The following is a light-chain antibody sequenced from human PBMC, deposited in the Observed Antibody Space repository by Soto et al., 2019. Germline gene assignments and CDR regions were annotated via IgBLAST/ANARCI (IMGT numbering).Light chain of an antibody. CDR1: QSISTY. CDR3: QQSYSSPPT. V-gene: IGKV1-39*01. J-gene: IGKJ1*01. Sequence: DIQMTQSPSSLSASVGDRVTITCRASQSISTYLNWYQQKPGKAPKLLIYSASSLQSGVPSRFSGRRSGTDLTLTISSLQPEDFATYYCQQSYSSPPTFGQGTKVDIK. CDR2: SAS.